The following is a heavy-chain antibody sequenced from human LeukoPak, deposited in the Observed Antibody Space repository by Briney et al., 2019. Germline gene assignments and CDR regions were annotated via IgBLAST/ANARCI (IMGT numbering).Heavy chain of an antibody. D-gene: IGHD3-3*01. V-gene: IGHV4-39*07. CDR2: INHSGST. CDR1: GGSISSGGYY. J-gene: IGHJ6*02. CDR3: ARAAQVTYDFWSASRGHMDV. Sequence: SETLSLTCTVSGGSISSGGYYWSWIRQPPGKGLEWIGEINHSGSTNYNPSLKSRVTISVDTSKNQFSLKLSSVTAADTAVYYCARAAQVTYDFWSASRGHMDVWGQGTTVTVSS.